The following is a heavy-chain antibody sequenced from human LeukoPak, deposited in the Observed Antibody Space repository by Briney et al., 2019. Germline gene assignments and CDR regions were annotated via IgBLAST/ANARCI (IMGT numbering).Heavy chain of an antibody. Sequence: PSETLSLTCTVSGGSISSYYWSWIRQPPGKGPEWIGYIYYSGSTNYNPSLKSRVTISVDTSKNQFSLKLSSVTAADTAVYYCARDPGGWAFDYWGQGTLVTVSS. J-gene: IGHJ4*02. CDR3: ARDPGGWAFDY. CDR2: IYYSGST. D-gene: IGHD3-16*01. CDR1: GGSISSYY. V-gene: IGHV4-59*01.